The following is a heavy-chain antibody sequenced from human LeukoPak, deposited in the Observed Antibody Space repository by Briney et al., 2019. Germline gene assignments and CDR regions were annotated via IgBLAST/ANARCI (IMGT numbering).Heavy chain of an antibody. Sequence: SETLSLTCAVYGGSFSGYYWSWIRQPPGKGLEWIGEINHSGSTNYNPSLKSRVTISVDTSKNQFSLKLSSVTAADTAVYYCASRTHVVVPAAIYAMSYNWFDPWGQGTLVTVSS. D-gene: IGHD2-2*02. CDR2: INHSGST. J-gene: IGHJ5*02. V-gene: IGHV4-34*01. CDR1: GGSFSGYY. CDR3: ASRTHVVVPAAIYAMSYNWFDP.